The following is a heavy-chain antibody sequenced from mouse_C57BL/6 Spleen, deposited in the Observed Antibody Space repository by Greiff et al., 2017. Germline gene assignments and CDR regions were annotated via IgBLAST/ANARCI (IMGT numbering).Heavy chain of an antibody. V-gene: IGHV1-80*01. D-gene: IGHD2-5*01. CDR3: GRGGSNYDY. CDR1: GFAFSSYW. CDR2: IYPGDGDT. Sequence: VQLQQSGAELVKPGASVKISCTASGFAFSSYWMNWVQQRPGKGLEWIGQIYPGDGDTNYNGNFKGKATLTEDKSTSTAYMQLSRLTSEDAAVYFCGRGGSNYDYWGQGTTLTVSS. J-gene: IGHJ2*01.